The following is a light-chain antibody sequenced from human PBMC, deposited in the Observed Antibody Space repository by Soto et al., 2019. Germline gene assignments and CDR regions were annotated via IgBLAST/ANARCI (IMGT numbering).Light chain of an antibody. Sequence: QSALTQPASVSGSPGQSITISCTGTSSDVGGYNYVSWYQQHPGKAPKLMIFEVSNRPSGVSNRFSGSKSGNTASLTISGLLAEDEANYYCSSYTISSTRVFGGGTKVTVL. V-gene: IGLV2-14*01. CDR2: EVS. CDR3: SSYTISSTRV. J-gene: IGLJ3*02. CDR1: SSDVGGYNY.